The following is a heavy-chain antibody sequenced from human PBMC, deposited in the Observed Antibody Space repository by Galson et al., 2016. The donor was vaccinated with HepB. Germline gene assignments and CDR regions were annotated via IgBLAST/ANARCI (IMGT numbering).Heavy chain of an antibody. CDR2: ISYRGNT. Sequence: ETLSLTCTVSGDPISPHFWSWIRQPPGKGLEWIGYISYRGNTNYSASLTSRVTISLDTSDKQFSLKLNSVTAADTAVYYCARGFGYHAFDFWGQGTTVPVSS. CDR3: ARGFGYHAFDF. CDR1: GDPISPHF. J-gene: IGHJ3*01. V-gene: IGHV4-59*11. D-gene: IGHD5-18*01.